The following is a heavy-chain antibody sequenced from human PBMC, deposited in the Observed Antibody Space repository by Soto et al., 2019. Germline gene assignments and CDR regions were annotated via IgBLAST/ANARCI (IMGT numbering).Heavy chain of an antibody. Sequence: GSVKGSCKASGYTFTSYYINWVGQAPGQGLEWMGIINPSGGSTSYAQKFQGRVTMTRDTSTSTVYMELSSLRSEDTAVYYCCVDSSGDDAFDIWGQGTMVTVSS. CDR3: CVDSSGDDAFDI. J-gene: IGHJ3*02. CDR2: INPSGGST. V-gene: IGHV1-46*01. D-gene: IGHD3-22*01. CDR1: GYTFTSYY.